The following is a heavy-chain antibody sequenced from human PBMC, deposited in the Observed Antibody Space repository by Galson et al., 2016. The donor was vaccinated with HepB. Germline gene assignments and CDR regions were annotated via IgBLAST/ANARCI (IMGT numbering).Heavy chain of an antibody. J-gene: IGHJ1*01. CDR2: ISHGGGRT. V-gene: IGHV3-53*01. CDR1: GFIVSSHY. D-gene: IGHD2/OR15-2a*01. CDR3: AIVQVDREYYD. Sequence: SLRLSCAGSGFIVSSHYMNWVRQAPGKGLEWVSGISHGGGRTFYADSVEGRFTISRDNSQNTVFLQMDSLRGEDTAVYYCAIVQVDREYYDWGQGTLVTVSS.